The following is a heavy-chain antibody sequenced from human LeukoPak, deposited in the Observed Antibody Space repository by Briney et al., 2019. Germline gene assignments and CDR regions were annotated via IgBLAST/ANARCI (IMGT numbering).Heavy chain of an antibody. V-gene: IGHV3-30*18. CDR2: ISSDGITK. CDR1: GFTFSNYG. CDR3: VKPLNYYGSGSYYEPL. Sequence: PGRSLRLSCAASGFTFSNYGMHWVRQAPGKGLEWVAVISSDGITKYYTDSVKGRLTISRDNSKNTLYLQMSSLRAEDTAVYYCVKPLNYYGSGSYYEPLWGQGTLVTVSS. J-gene: IGHJ4*02. D-gene: IGHD3-10*01.